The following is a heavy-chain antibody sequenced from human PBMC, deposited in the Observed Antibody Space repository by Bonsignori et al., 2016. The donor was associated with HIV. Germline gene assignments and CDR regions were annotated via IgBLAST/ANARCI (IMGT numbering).Heavy chain of an antibody. Sequence: WIRQPPGKGLEWIGEINHSGSTNYNPSLKSRVTISVDTSKNQFSLKLSSVTAADTAVYYCASIGYNYLDYWGQGTLVTVSS. J-gene: IGHJ4*02. V-gene: IGHV4-34*01. CDR2: INHSGST. CDR3: ASIGYNYLDY. D-gene: IGHD5-24*01.